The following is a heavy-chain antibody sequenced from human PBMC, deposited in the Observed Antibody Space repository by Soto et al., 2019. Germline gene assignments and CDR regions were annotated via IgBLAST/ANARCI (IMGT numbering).Heavy chain of an antibody. D-gene: IGHD3-3*01. V-gene: IGHV1-18*01. CDR2: ISAYNGNT. Sequence: ASVKVSCKASGYRFTSYGISWVRQAPGQGLEWMGWISAYNGNTNYAQKLQGRVTMTTDTSTSTAYMELRSLRSDDTAVYYCARGSPLTIFGVVIKYLDYWGQGTLVTVSS. CDR1: GYRFTSYG. CDR3: ARGSPLTIFGVVIKYLDY. J-gene: IGHJ4*02.